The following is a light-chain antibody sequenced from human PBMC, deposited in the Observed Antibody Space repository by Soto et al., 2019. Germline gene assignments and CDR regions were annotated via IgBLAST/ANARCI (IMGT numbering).Light chain of an antibody. CDR3: QHYDSYPWA. Sequence: DIQMTQSPSSLSASVGDSVTITCRASQSISGWLAWYQQKPGEAPKVLIYDASSLESGVPSRFSGRGSGTEFTPTISILQPDDFASYYCQHYDSYPWAFGHGTKVEIK. CDR2: DAS. CDR1: QSISGW. V-gene: IGKV1-5*01. J-gene: IGKJ1*01.